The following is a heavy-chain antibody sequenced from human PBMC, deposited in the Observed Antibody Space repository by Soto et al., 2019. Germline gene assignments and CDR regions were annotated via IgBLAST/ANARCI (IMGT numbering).Heavy chain of an antibody. Sequence: QVQLVQSGAEVKKPGASVKVSCKASGYTFTGYYMHWVRQAPGQGLEWMGWINPNSGGTNYAQKFQGRVTMTRDTSISTAYMELSRLRSDDTAVYYCARGGVYYDFWSGYYDSYWYFDLWGRGTLVTVSS. CDR3: ARGGVYYDFWSGYYDSYWYFDL. CDR2: INPNSGGT. J-gene: IGHJ2*01. V-gene: IGHV1-2*02. D-gene: IGHD3-3*01. CDR1: GYTFTGYY.